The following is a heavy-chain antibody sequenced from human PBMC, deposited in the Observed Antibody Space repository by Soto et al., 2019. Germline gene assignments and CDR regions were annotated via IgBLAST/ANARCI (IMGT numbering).Heavy chain of an antibody. CDR2: IRSKAESYAT. CDR3: TRQRAQYYYGMDV. CDR1: GFTFSGSA. J-gene: IGHJ6*02. V-gene: IGHV3-73*02. Sequence: EVQLVESGGGLVQPGGSLKLSCAASGFTFSGSAMHWVRQASGRGLEWVGRIRSKAESYATAYAASGKGRFTISRDDSKNTAYLQMNSLKTEDTAVYYCTRQRAQYYYGMDVWGQGTTVTVSS.